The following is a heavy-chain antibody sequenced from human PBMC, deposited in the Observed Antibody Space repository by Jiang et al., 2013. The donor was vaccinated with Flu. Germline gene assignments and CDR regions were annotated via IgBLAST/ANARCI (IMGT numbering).Heavy chain of an antibody. D-gene: IGHD3-22*01. CDR1: GFTFSSYS. CDR2: ISSNSVYI. CDR3: SRRYYDTSGYPFDY. J-gene: IGHJ4*02. V-gene: IGHV3-21*01. Sequence: LVEVWGRAWSSPGGSLRLSCAASGFTFSSYSMNWVRQAPGKGLEWVSSISSNSVYIFYADSVKGRFTISRDNAKNSLSLHMNSLRAEDTAVYYCSRRYYDTSGYPFDYWGQGTLVTVSS.